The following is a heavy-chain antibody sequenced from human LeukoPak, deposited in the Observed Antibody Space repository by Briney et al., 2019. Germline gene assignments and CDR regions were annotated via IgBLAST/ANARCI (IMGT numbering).Heavy chain of an antibody. Sequence: GGSLRLSCAASGFTFSSYSMTWVRQAPGKGLEWVAVIWYDGSNKYYADSVKGRFTISRDNSKNTLYLQMNSLRAEDTAVYYCASSFSTYYYDSSGYAVDYWGQGTLVTVSS. CDR1: GFTFSSYS. CDR2: IWYDGSNK. V-gene: IGHV3-33*08. D-gene: IGHD3-22*01. J-gene: IGHJ4*02. CDR3: ASSFSTYYYDSSGYAVDY.